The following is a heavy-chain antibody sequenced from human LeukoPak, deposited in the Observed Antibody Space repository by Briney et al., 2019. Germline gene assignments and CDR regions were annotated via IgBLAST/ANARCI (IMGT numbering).Heavy chain of an antibody. CDR2: TYYSGST. V-gene: IGHV4-31*03. CDR1: GGSISSGGYY. CDR3: ARNYGDYDNWFDL. D-gene: IGHD4-17*01. Sequence: SETLSLTCTVSGGSISSGGYYWSWIRQHLGKGLEWIWYTYYSGSTYYNPSLKSRVTISVDTSKNQFSLKLSSVTAADTAVYYCARNYGDYDNWFDLWGQGTLVTVSS. J-gene: IGHJ5*02.